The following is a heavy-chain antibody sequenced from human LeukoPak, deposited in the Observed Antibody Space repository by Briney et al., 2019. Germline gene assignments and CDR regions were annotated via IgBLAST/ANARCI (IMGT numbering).Heavy chain of an antibody. CDR2: INHSGST. CDR1: GGSFSGYY. Sequence: SETLSLTCAVYGGSFSGYYWSWIRQPPGKGLEWIGEINHSGSTNYNPSLKSRVTISVDTSKNQFSLKLSSVTAADTAVYYCASELLWFGELSNWFDPWGQGTLVTVSS. CDR3: ASELLWFGELSNWFDP. V-gene: IGHV4-34*01. J-gene: IGHJ5*02. D-gene: IGHD3-10*01.